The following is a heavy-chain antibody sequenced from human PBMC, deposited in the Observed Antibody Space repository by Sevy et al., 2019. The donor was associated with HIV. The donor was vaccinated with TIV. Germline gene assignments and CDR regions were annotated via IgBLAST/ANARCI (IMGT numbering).Heavy chain of an antibody. Sequence: GSLRLSCAASGYIFSSYTMTWVRQAPGKGLEWVSGITGSGGNTYYADSVKGRFTISRDNSKSTRYLQMNNLRAEETAVYYCAKGLRYKFYGGGNYYYYFGMDVWGQGTTVTVSS. CDR1: GYIFSSYT. D-gene: IGHD3-16*02. CDR3: AKGLRYKFYGGGNYYYYFGMDV. CDR2: ITGSGGNT. J-gene: IGHJ6*02. V-gene: IGHV3-23*01.